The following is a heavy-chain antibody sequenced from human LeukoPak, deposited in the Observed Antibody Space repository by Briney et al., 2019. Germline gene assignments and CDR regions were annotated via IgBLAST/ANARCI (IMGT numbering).Heavy chain of an antibody. Sequence: PGGSLRLSCAASGFTFSRYGMHWVRQAPGKGLVWVAVIWYDGTNKYYADSVKGRFTISRDNSKNTLSLQMNSLRAEDTAVYYCAREEVLRVAFDIWGQGTMVTVSS. V-gene: IGHV3-33*08. J-gene: IGHJ3*02. CDR2: IWYDGTNK. CDR3: AREEVLRVAFDI. D-gene: IGHD1-26*01. CDR1: GFTFSRYG.